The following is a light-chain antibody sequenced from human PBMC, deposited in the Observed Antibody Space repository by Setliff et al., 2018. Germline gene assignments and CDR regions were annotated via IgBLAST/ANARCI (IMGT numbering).Light chain of an antibody. Sequence: QSVLTQPPSVSGAPGQRVTISCTGTRSDIGAGYTVRWYQQVPGTAPKLLIYSNNNRPSGVPDRFSGSKSGTSASLAITGLQAEDEADYYCQSYGGSLSGYVFGSGTKVTVL. V-gene: IGLV1-40*01. CDR1: RSDIGAGYT. CDR2: SNN. J-gene: IGLJ1*01. CDR3: QSYGGSLSGYV.